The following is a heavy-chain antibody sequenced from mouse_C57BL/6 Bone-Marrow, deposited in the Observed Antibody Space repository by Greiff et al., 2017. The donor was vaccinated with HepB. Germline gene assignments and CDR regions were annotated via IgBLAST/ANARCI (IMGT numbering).Heavy chain of an antibody. Sequence: VQGVESGAELVRPGASVKLSCKASGYTFTDYYINWVKQRPGQGLEWIARIYPGSGNTYYNEKFKGKATLTAEKSSSTAYMQLSSLTSEDSAVYFCARSEDYYGSSYWYFDVWGTGTTVTVSS. V-gene: IGHV1-76*01. CDR1: GYTFTDYY. D-gene: IGHD1-1*01. CDR2: IYPGSGNT. CDR3: ARSEDYYGSSYWYFDV. J-gene: IGHJ1*03.